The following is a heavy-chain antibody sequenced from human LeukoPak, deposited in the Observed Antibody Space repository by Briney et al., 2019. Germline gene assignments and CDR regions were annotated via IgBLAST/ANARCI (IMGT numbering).Heavy chain of an antibody. V-gene: IGHV4-59*01. Sequence: SSETLSLTCTVSGGSISSYYWSWIRQPPGKGLEWIGYIYYSGSTNYNPSLKSRVTISVDTSKNQFSLKLSSVTAADTAVYYCARVTADYDFWSGYPTPFFDYWGQGTLVTVSS. D-gene: IGHD3-3*01. J-gene: IGHJ4*02. CDR3: ARVTADYDFWSGYPTPFFDY. CDR2: IYYSGST. CDR1: GGSISSYY.